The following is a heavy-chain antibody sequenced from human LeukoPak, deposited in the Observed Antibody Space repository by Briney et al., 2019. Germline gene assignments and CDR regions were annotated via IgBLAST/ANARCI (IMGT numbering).Heavy chain of an antibody. CDR1: GGSITGSY. Sequence: SETLSLTCTVSGGSITGSYWSWIRQPPGKGLVWIGYVFYIGSTNYNPSLKSRVTISIGTSKNQFSLRLSSATAADTAVYYFASESGGYRNPWFDPWGQGTLVTVSS. CDR3: ASESGGYRNPWFDP. J-gene: IGHJ5*02. V-gene: IGHV4-59*01. D-gene: IGHD4-11*01. CDR2: VFYIGST.